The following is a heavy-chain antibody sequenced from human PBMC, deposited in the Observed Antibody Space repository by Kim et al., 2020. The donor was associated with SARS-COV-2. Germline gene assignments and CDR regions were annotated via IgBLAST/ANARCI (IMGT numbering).Heavy chain of an antibody. V-gene: IGHV3-23*01. CDR2: ISNNGAST. CDR3: AKYSTSSYFYFDY. J-gene: IGHJ4*02. CDR1: GFTFSTYA. Sequence: GGSLRLSCATSGFTFSTYAMTWVRQAPGKGLEWVSTISNNGASTYYAASVKGRFSISRDNSKNTLFLQMNSLRAEDTALYFCAKYSTSSYFYFDYWGQGTLVTVSS. D-gene: IGHD6-6*01.